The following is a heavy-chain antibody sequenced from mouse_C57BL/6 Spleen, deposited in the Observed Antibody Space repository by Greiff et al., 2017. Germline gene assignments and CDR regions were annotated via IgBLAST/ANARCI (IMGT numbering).Heavy chain of an antibody. J-gene: IGHJ1*03. CDR1: GYSFTGYY. D-gene: IGHD1-1*01. V-gene: IGHV1-42*01. Sequence: EVQLVESGPELVKPGASVKISCKASGYSFTGYYMNWVKQSPEKSLEWIGEINPSTGGTTYNQKFKAKATLTVDKSSSTAYMQLKSLTSEDSAVYYCARWDYGSSYWYFDVWGTGTTVTVSS. CDR3: ARWDYGSSYWYFDV. CDR2: INPSTGGT.